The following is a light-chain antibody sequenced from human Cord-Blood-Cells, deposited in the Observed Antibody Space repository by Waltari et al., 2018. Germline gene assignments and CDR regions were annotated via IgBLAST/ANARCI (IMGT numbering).Light chain of an antibody. V-gene: IGKV3-20*01. CDR3: QQYGSSPLT. CDR2: GAS. J-gene: IGKJ4*01. Sequence: EIVLTQSPGTLSLSPGERATLSCRASQSVSSSYLAWYQQKPGQAPRLLIYGASSKATGIPDRVRGSWTGTDFTLTISRLEPEDFAVYYCQQYGSSPLTFGGGTKVEIK. CDR1: QSVSSSY.